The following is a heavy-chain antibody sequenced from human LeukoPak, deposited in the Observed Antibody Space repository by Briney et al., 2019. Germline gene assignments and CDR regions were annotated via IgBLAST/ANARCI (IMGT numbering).Heavy chain of an antibody. CDR3: AREGAGGNDY. V-gene: IGHV3-7*01. J-gene: IGHJ4*02. CDR2: IKQDGSEI. Sequence: GGSLRLSCVASGFSFRSYWMSWGRQAPGKGLEWVANIKQDGSEIDYVDSVKGRFTISRDNAKNSLYLQMNSLSAEDTAVYYCAREGAGGNDYWGQGTLVTVSS. D-gene: IGHD4-23*01. CDR1: GFSFRSYW.